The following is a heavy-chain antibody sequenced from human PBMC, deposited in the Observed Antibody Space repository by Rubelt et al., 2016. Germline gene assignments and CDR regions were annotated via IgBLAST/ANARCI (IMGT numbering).Heavy chain of an antibody. CDR2: ISRSSGTI. CDR3: ARYRQVGGEGY. Sequence: ASGFTFSSYSMNWVRQASGKGLEWLSYISRSSGTIYYADSVKGRFSIASDNAKNSLYLQMSSLRAEDTAKYYCARYRQVGGEGYWGQGTLVTVSS. J-gene: IGHJ4*02. CDR1: GFTFSSYS. D-gene: IGHD3-16*01. V-gene: IGHV3-48*01.